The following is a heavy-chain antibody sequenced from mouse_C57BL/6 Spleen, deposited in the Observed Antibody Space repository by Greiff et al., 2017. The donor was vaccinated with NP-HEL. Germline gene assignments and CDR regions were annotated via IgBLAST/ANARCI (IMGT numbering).Heavy chain of an antibody. V-gene: IGHV1-9*01. D-gene: IGHD2-5*01. CDR2: ILPGSGST. Sequence: VQLQQSGAELMKPGASVKLSCKATGYTFTGYWIEWVKQRPGNGLEWIGEILPGSGSTNYNEKFKGKATLTADTSSNTADLQLSSLSTEDSAIDYCARYSNYSAWFAYWGQGTLVTVSA. CDR3: ARYSNYSAWFAY. CDR1: GYTFTGYW. J-gene: IGHJ3*01.